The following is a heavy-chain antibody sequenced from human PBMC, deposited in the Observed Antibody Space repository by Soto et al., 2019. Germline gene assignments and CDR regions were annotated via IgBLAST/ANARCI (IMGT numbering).Heavy chain of an antibody. J-gene: IGHJ4*02. CDR2: ISGGGGST. CDR1: GFSFAGYA. V-gene: IGHV3-23*01. D-gene: IGHD3-9*01. CDR3: AKTETFNGYYNAFDY. Sequence: EVQLSESGGGLVQPGGSLRLSCAASGFSFAGYALTWVRLAPGKGLEWVASISGGGGSTYYADSVKGRFSISRDHSHRMVYFQMVSLTAGDTAVYYCAKTETFNGYYNAFDYWGQGTRVTVSS.